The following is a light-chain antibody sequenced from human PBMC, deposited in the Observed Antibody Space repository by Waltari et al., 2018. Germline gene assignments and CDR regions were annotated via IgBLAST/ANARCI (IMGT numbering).Light chain of an antibody. CDR1: QNTYTW. Sequence: DIQLTQSPSTLSASVVDRVTIPCRASQNTYTWLAWYQQKPGKAPKLLMFDASSLERGVSSRFSGSGSGTEFTLTISSLQPDDSATYYCQQYNSFPYSFGQGTKVEIK. J-gene: IGKJ2*01. V-gene: IGKV1-5*01. CDR3: QQYNSFPYS. CDR2: DAS.